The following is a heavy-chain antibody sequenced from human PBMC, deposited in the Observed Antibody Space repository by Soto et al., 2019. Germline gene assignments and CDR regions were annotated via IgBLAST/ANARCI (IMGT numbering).Heavy chain of an antibody. D-gene: IGHD3-3*01. Sequence: WGSLRLSCAASGFTFSSYAMHWVRQAPGKGLEWVAVISYDGSNKYYADSVKGRFTISRDNSKNTLYLQMNSLRAEDTAVYYCAREDRGVVIIYYYGMDVWGQGTTVTVSS. CDR3: AREDRGVVIIYYYGMDV. J-gene: IGHJ6*02. CDR2: ISYDGSNK. V-gene: IGHV3-30-3*01. CDR1: GFTFSSYA.